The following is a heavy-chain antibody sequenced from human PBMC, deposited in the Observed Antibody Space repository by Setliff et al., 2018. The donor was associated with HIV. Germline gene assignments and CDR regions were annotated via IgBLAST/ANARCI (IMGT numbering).Heavy chain of an antibody. CDR3: AKKIPYCNSGSCHPDAFDF. V-gene: IGHV3-30*01. Sequence: PGGTLRLTCAASGFIFRSFAMHWVRQAPGKGLELVSLISSAGSEKYYADSVKSRFTISRDNSKSTVSLQMNSLRAEDTSIYYCAKKIPYCNSGSCHPDAFDFWGQGTMVTFS. J-gene: IGHJ3*01. CDR1: GFIFRSFA. D-gene: IGHD2-15*01. CDR2: ISSAGSEK.